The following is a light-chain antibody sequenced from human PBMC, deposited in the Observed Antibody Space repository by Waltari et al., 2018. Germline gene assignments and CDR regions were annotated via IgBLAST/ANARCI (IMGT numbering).Light chain of an antibody. CDR3: QQYDGSVLT. J-gene: IGKJ4*01. V-gene: IGKV3-20*01. CDR2: GTS. CDR1: QGVSSTS. Sequence: IVLTQSPDTLSLSPGERPTLSCRASQGVSSTSLVWLQQKPGQAPSLVIYGTSNRATGFPDRFSGSGAGTDFTLTISRLEPEDVAMYCCQQYDGSVLTFGGGTKVEL.